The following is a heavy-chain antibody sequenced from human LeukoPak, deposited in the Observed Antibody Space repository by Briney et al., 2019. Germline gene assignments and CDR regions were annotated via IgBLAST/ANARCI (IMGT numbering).Heavy chain of an antibody. Sequence: SVKVSCKASGGTFSSYAISWVRQAPGHPLEWMGGIIPIFGTANYAQKFQRRVTITADKSTSTAYMELSSLRSEDTAVYYCASTPRYSGYEGGFDYWGQGTLVTVSS. CDR1: GGTFSSYA. CDR2: IIPIFGTA. D-gene: IGHD5-12*01. J-gene: IGHJ4*02. V-gene: IGHV1-69*06. CDR3: ASTPRYSGYEGGFDY.